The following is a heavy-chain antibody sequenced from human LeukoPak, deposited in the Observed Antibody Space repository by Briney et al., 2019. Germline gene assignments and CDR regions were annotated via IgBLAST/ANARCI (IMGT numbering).Heavy chain of an antibody. CDR1: VYTFTHYY. CDR2: INPNSGGT. V-gene: IGHV1-2*02. CDR3: ARIGRIAARRGNWFDR. J-gene: IGHJ5*02. D-gene: IGHD6-6*01. Sequence: SVNVPCRACVYTFTHYYMQGVRQAPGRGRAWVVWINPNSGGTNYAQKLQGRVNMTRDTSISTAYMELSRLRSDDAAVYYCARIGRIAARRGNWFDRWAREPCSPSPQ.